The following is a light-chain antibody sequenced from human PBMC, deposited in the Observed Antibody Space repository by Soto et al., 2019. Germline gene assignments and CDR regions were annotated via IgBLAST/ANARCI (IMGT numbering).Light chain of an antibody. CDR2: AAS. CDR1: RGIYTH. J-gene: IGKJ3*01. V-gene: IGKV1-27*01. CDR3: QSCDKAPRP. Sequence: DIQMTQSPSSLSASVGDRVTITCRSSRGIYTHLAWYQQKPGNAPKVLSYAASTLQSGVPSRFSARGSGTDFILHISALQSEEVGTYFSQSCDKAPRPFGPGPRVDV.